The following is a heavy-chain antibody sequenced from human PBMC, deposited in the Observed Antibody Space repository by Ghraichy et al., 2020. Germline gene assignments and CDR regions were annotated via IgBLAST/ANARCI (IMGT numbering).Heavy chain of an antibody. V-gene: IGHV3-21*01. Sequence: GGSLRLSCAASGFTFSYYSMNWVRQAPGKGLEWVSSINSGGGDMYYADSVEGRFTISRDNAQNSLYLQMNSLRVEDTAVYYCARHLRPGVGSDYWGQGIQITVSP. D-gene: IGHD1-26*01. CDR1: GFTFSYYS. CDR3: ARHLRPGVGSDY. J-gene: IGHJ4*02. CDR2: INSGGGDM.